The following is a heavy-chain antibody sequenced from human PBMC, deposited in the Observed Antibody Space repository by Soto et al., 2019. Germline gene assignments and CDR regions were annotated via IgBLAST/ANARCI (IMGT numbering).Heavy chain of an antibody. Sequence: ASVKVSCKASGYTFTSYAMHWVRQAPGQRLEWMGWINAGNGNTKYSQKFQGRVTITRDTSASTAYMELSSLRSEDTAVYYCARLRLGEFNDAFDSWGQGTRVTVAS. J-gene: IGHJ3*02. CDR1: GYTFTSYA. CDR2: INAGNGNT. CDR3: ARLRLGEFNDAFDS. D-gene: IGHD3-16*01. V-gene: IGHV1-3*01.